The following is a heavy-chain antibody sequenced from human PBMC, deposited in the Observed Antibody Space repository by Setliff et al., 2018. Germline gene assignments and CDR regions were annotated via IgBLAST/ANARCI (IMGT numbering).Heavy chain of an antibody. V-gene: IGHV1-69*10. Sequence: ASVKVSCKASGGTFSSYAISWVRQAPGQGLEWMGGIIPILGIANYAQKFQGRVTITADESTSTAYMELSSLRSEDTAVYYCARGSAYCGGDCYKPNAFDIWGQGTMVTVSS. D-gene: IGHD2-21*02. CDR1: GGTFSSYA. CDR2: IIPILGIA. CDR3: ARGSAYCGGDCYKPNAFDI. J-gene: IGHJ3*02.